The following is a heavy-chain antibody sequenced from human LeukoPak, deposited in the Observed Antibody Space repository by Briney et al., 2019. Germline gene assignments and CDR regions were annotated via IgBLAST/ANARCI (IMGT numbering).Heavy chain of an antibody. V-gene: IGHV4-39*01. CDR3: ARRVLTGYNWFDP. Sequence: SETLSLTCTVSGGSISSSSYYWGWIRQPPGKGLEWIGSIYYSRSTYYNPSLKSRVTISVDTSKNQFSLKLSSVTAADTAVYYCARRVLTGYNWFDPWGQGTLVTVSS. D-gene: IGHD3-9*01. J-gene: IGHJ5*02. CDR1: GGSISSSSYY. CDR2: IYYSRST.